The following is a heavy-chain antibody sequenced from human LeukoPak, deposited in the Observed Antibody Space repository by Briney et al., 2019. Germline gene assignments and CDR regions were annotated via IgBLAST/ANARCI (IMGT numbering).Heavy chain of an antibody. Sequence: SGGSLRLSCAASGLTFSSYAMTWVRQAPGKGREWVGRIKSKTDGGTIDYAAPVKGRFNISRDDSKNTLYLQMNSLKSEDTAVYYCTTEPITPGAFDIWGQGTMVTVSS. CDR1: GLTFSSYA. D-gene: IGHD2-15*01. CDR3: TTEPITPGAFDI. J-gene: IGHJ3*02. CDR2: IKSKTDGGTI. V-gene: IGHV3-15*01.